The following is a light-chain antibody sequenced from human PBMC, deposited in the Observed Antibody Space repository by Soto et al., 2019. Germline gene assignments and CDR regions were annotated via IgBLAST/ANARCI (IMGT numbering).Light chain of an antibody. CDR1: SSNIGAGYD. Sequence: QPVLTQPPSVSGAPGQRVTISCTGSSSNIGAGYDVHWYQQLPGTAPKLLIYGNSNRPSGVPDRFSGSKSGTSASLAITGLQAEDEVDYYCQSYDSSLSVVVFGGGTKLTVL. V-gene: IGLV1-40*01. J-gene: IGLJ2*01. CDR3: QSYDSSLSVVV. CDR2: GNS.